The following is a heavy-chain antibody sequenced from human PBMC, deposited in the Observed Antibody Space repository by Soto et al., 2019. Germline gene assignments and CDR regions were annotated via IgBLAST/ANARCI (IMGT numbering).Heavy chain of an antibody. CDR3: ATSLGPSTYDYGSGSPADI. CDR1: GLSLSRYW. D-gene: IGHD3-10*01. Sequence: GESLKISCAASGLSLSRYWMSWVRQAPGKGLEWVANINQHGSEKYYVDSVRGRFTISRDNARNSAYLQMNSLRTDDTAVYYCATSLGPSTYDYGSGSPADIWGQGTMVTVSS. J-gene: IGHJ3*02. V-gene: IGHV3-7*01. CDR2: INQHGSEK.